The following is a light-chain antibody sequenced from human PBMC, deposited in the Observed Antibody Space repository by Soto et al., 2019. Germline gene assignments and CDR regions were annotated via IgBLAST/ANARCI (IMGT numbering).Light chain of an antibody. Sequence: QSVLTQRRSVSGSPGQSFTISCTGTRRPVCGYHYVCWYQQFPGIAPKLMIYAVSQRPSGVPDRFSGSESGNTASLIISGLQAEDEADYYCCSYAGRYTYVFGSGTKVTVL. CDR1: RRPVCGYHY. J-gene: IGLJ1*01. CDR3: CSYAGRYTYV. CDR2: AVS. V-gene: IGLV2-11*01.